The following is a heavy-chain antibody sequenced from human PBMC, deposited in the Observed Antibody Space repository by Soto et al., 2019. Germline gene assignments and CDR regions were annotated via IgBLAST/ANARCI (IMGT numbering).Heavy chain of an antibody. J-gene: IGHJ5*02. Sequence: GGSLRLSCAASGFTFSNAWMSWVRQAPGKGLEWVGRIKSKTDGGTTDYAAPVKGRFTISRDDSKNTLYLQMNSLKTEDTAVYYCTTDRLPYYDFWSFSFPGEASENGFVPLGQATLVSVSS. CDR3: TTDRLPYYDFWSFSFPGEASENGFVP. V-gene: IGHV3-15*01. CDR1: GFTFSNAW. CDR2: IKSKTDGGTT. D-gene: IGHD3-3*01.